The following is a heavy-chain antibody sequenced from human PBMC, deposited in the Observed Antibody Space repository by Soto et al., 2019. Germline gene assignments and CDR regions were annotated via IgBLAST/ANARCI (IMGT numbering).Heavy chain of an antibody. J-gene: IGHJ5*02. CDR3: ARDRGYCTNGVCLVDWFDP. V-gene: IGHV4-59*01. CDR1: GGSISSYY. D-gene: IGHD2-8*01. Sequence: SETLSLTCTVSGGSISSYYWSWIRQPPGKGLEWIGYIYYSGSTNYNPSLKSRVTISVDTSKNQFSLKLSSVTAADTAVYYCARDRGYCTNGVCLVDWFDPWGQGTLVTVSS. CDR2: IYYSGST.